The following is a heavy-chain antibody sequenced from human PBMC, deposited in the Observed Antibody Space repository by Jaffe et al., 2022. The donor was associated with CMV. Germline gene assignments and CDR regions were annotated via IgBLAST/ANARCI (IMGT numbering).Heavy chain of an antibody. D-gene: IGHD3-16*01. CDR2: IIWSSGAI. CDR3: IREKVPGGADY. J-gene: IGHJ4*02. V-gene: IGHV3-9*01. Sequence: EVQLVESGGGFVQPGRSLRLSCATSGFTFRTVAMHWVRQAPGKGLEWVSGIIWSSGAIDYADSVKGRFTISRDDAGDSLYLQMDSLRTEDTALYYCIREKVPGGADYWGPGTRVTVSS. CDR1: GFTFRTVA.